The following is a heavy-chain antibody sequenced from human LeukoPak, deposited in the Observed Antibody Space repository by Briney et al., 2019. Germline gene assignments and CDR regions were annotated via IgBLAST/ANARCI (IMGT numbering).Heavy chain of an antibody. D-gene: IGHD5-24*01. CDR1: GFTFSSYG. CDR2: IKQDGSEK. Sequence: GGTLRLSCAASGFTFSSYGMSWVRQAPGKGLEWVANIKQDGSEKYYVDSVKGRFTISRDNAKNSLYLQMNSLRAEDTAVYYCARARDGYNFNFDYWGQGTLVTVSS. J-gene: IGHJ4*02. CDR3: ARARDGYNFNFDY. V-gene: IGHV3-7*01.